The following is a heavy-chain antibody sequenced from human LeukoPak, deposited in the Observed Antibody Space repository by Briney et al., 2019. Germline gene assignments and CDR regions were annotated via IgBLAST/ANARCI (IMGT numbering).Heavy chain of an antibody. J-gene: IGHJ4*02. Sequence: SETLSLTCTVSGVSISSYYWSWIRQPPGKGLEWIGYIYYSENTNYNSPLKSRVTISEDTSKNQFSLNLTSVTAADTAVYYCAGGNFYDSSGHPYHFHYWGQGTLVTVPS. CDR1: GVSISSYY. V-gene: IGHV4-59*01. D-gene: IGHD3-22*01. CDR3: AGGNFYDSSGHPYHFHY. CDR2: IYYSENT.